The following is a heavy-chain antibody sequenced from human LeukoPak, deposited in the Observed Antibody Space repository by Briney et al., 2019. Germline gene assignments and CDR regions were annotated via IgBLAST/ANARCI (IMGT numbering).Heavy chain of an antibody. Sequence: SGTLSLTCTVSGGSISSSSYYWGWIRQPPGKGLEWIGSIYYSGSTYYNPFLKSRVTISVDTSKNQFSLKLSSVTAADTAVYYCASLIYCSSTSCHYYFDYWGQGTLVTVSS. V-gene: IGHV4-39*01. J-gene: IGHJ4*02. CDR3: ASLIYCSSTSCHYYFDY. CDR2: IYYSGST. CDR1: GGSISSSSYY. D-gene: IGHD2-2*01.